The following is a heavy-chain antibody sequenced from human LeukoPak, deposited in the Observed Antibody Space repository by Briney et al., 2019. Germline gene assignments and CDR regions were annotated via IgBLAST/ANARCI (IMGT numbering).Heavy chain of an antibody. CDR3: ARRVSSSWYSYAFDI. CDR1: GGSISSSSYY. J-gene: IGHJ3*02. Sequence: SETLSLTCTVSGGSISSSSYYWGWIRQPPGKGLEWIGSIYYSGSTYYNPSLRSRVTISVDTSKNQFSLKLSSVAAADTAVYYCARRVSSSWYSYAFDIWGQGTMVTVSS. V-gene: IGHV4-39*01. D-gene: IGHD6-13*01. CDR2: IYYSGST.